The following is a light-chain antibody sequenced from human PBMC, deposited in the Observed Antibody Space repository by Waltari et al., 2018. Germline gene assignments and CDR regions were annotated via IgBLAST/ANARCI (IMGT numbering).Light chain of an antibody. Sequence: DIKMTQSRSSVSASVGDRVTFTCRASQGISTWLAWYQQNPGKAQKLLIYAACILESGVPSRLSGSGAGTYFTLTLSSLQPEDVATYYCPQAKSFPLTFGGGTKVEIK. V-gene: IGKV1-12*01. J-gene: IGKJ4*01. CDR2: AAC. CDR3: PQAKSFPLT. CDR1: QGISTW.